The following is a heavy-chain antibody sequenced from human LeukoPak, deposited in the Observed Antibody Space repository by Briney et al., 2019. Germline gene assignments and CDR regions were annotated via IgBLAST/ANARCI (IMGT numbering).Heavy chain of an antibody. CDR1: GGSFSGYY. Sequence: SETLSLTCAVYGGSFSGYYWSWIRQPPGKGLEGIGEINHSGSTNYNPSLKSRVTISVDTSKNQFSLKLSSVTAADTAVYYCARQGDDYVWGSYRPYYFDYWGQGTLVTVSS. CDR3: ARQGDDYVWGSYRPYYFDY. D-gene: IGHD3-16*02. J-gene: IGHJ4*02. V-gene: IGHV4-34*01. CDR2: INHSGST.